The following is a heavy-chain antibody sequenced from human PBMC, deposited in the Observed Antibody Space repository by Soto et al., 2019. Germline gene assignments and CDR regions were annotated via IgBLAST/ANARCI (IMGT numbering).Heavy chain of an antibody. J-gene: IGHJ6*02. CDR3: ARARAVRGVYYYYGMDV. Sequence: QVQLVQSGAEVKKPGSSMKVSCKASGGTFSSYAISWVRQAPGQGLEWMGGIIPIFGTANYAQKFQGRVTITADKSTSTAYMELSSLRSEDTAVYYCARARAVRGVYYYYGMDVWGQGTTVTVSS. D-gene: IGHD3-10*01. CDR1: GGTFSSYA. V-gene: IGHV1-69*06. CDR2: IIPIFGTA.